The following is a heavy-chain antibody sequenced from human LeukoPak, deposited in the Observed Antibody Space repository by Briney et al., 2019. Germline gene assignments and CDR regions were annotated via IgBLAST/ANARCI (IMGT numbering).Heavy chain of an antibody. CDR2: IVPILGTA. J-gene: IGHJ4*02. CDR1: GGTFSTYS. CDR3: ARVPQGSSWPYYFDY. V-gene: IGHV1-69*08. D-gene: IGHD6-13*01. Sequence: GASVKVSCKASGGTFSTYSISWVRQAPGQGLEWVGWIVPILGTANYAQNFQGRVTITADRSTTTAYMELSSLRSEDTAVYYCARVPQGSSWPYYFDYWGQGTLVTVSS.